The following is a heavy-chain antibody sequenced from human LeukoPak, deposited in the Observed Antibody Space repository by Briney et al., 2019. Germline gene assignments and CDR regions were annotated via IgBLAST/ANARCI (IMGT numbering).Heavy chain of an antibody. CDR3: AKVSGYSYGYNDY. CDR2: ISWNSGTI. Sequence: GGSLRLSCAASGFFVSNNYMTWVRQAPGKGLEWVSGISWNSGTIGYADSVKGRFTISRDNAKNSLYLQMNSLRAEDTALYYCAKVSGYSYGYNDYWGQGTLVTVSS. V-gene: IGHV3-9*01. CDR1: GFFVSNNY. J-gene: IGHJ4*02. D-gene: IGHD5-18*01.